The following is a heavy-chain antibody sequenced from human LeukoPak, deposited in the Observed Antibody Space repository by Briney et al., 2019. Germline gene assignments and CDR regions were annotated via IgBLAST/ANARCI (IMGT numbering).Heavy chain of an antibody. CDR1: GYTFTGYY. CDR2: INPNSGGT. J-gene: IGHJ4*02. Sequence: ASVKVSCKASGYTFTGYYMHWVRQAPGQGLEWTGRINPNSGGTNYAQKLQGRVTMTTDTSTSTAYMELRSLRSDDAAVYYCARAGARSLTIFGVVITKYFDYWGQGTLVTVSS. V-gene: IGHV1-2*06. D-gene: IGHD3-3*01. CDR3: ARAGARSLTIFGVVITKYFDY.